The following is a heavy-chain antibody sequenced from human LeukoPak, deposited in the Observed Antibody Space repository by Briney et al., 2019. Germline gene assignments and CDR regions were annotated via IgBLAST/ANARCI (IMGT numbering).Heavy chain of an antibody. D-gene: IGHD3-3*01. J-gene: IGHJ4*02. Sequence: GGSLRLSCAASGFTFSSYSMNWVRQAPGKGLEWVASISSSSSYIYYADSVKGRFTISRDNAKNSLSLQMNSLRAEATAVYYCARDFENDFWSGYFPDYWGQGTLVTASS. V-gene: IGHV3-21*01. CDR1: GFTFSSYS. CDR2: ISSSSSYI. CDR3: ARDFENDFWSGYFPDY.